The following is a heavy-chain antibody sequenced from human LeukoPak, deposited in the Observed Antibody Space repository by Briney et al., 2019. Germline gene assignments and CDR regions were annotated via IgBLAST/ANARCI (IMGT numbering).Heavy chain of an antibody. V-gene: IGHV3-48*01. D-gene: IGHD4-17*01. CDR3: ARTRGYGDYSTDY. CDR2: IGSGSVTI. J-gene: IGHJ4*02. CDR1: GFTFNTYN. Sequence: PGGSLRLSCAASGFTFNTYNMNWVRQVPGKGLERVSYIGSGSVTIYYADSVKGRFTISRDNAKNSLYLQMNRLRAEDTAVYYCARTRGYGDYSTDYWGQGTLVTVSS.